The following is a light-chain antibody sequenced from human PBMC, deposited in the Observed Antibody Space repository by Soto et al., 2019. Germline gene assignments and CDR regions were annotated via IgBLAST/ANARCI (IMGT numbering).Light chain of an antibody. CDR2: DVS. J-gene: IGLJ1*01. CDR3: LSYTSSNSYG. V-gene: IGLV2-14*03. CDR1: SSDVGLYNY. Sequence: QSVLTQPASVSGSPGQSITISCTGTSSDVGLYNYVSWYRHLPGKAPELIIYDVSNRPSGVSNRFSGSKSGNTATLTISGLQAGDEADYYCLSYTSSNSYGFGTGTKVTVL.